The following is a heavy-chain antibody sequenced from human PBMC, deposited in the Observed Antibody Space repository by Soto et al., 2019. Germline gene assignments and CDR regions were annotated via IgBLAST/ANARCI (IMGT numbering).Heavy chain of an antibody. V-gene: IGHV3-21*01. Sequence: EVQLVESGGGLVKPGGSLRLSCAASGFTFSSYSMNWVRQAPGKGLEWVSSISSSSSYIYYADSVKGRFTISRDNAKNSLYLQMNSLRAEDTAVYYCASGIAAAGTKAGVAFWGQGTMVTVSS. CDR1: GFTFSSYS. CDR3: ASGIAAAGTKAGVAF. D-gene: IGHD6-13*01. CDR2: ISSSSSYI. J-gene: IGHJ3*01.